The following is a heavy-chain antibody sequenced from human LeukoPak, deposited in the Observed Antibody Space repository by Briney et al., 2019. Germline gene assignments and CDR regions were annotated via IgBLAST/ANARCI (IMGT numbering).Heavy chain of an antibody. CDR2: ISYDGSNK. CDR1: GFTFSNYA. V-gene: IGHV3-30*14. D-gene: IGHD3-22*01. J-gene: IGHJ3*01. Sequence: GGSLRLSCAASGFTFSNYAVHWVRQAPGKGLEWVAVISYDGSNKFYADSVKGRFTFSRDNFKDTLNLQMNSLRADDTAVYYCVRAVHHNFYSDSSGYYGDAFDVWGQGTVVTVSS. CDR3: VRAVHHNFYSDSSGYYGDAFDV.